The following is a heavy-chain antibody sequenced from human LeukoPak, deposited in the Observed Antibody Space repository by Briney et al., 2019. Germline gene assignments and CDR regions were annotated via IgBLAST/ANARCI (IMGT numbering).Heavy chain of an antibody. CDR3: APDLRGSAWSLDD. J-gene: IGHJ4*02. CDR1: GFTFSSYG. V-gene: IGHV3-23*01. CDR2: ISGSGAST. Sequence: GGSLRLSCAASGFTFSSYGMSWVRQAPGKGLEWVSLISGSGASTYYPDSVKGRFTISRDNSKNTLSLQMNSLRAEDTAVYYCAPDLRGSAWSLDDWGQGTLVTVSS. D-gene: IGHD6-13*01.